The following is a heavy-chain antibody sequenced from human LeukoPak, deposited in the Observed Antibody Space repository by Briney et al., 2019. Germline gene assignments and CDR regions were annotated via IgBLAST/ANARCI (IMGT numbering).Heavy chain of an antibody. J-gene: IGHJ5*02. Sequence: GGSLRLSCAASGFTFSDYNMRWIRQAPGKGLEWVSSISSSSSYIYYADSVKGRFTISRDNAKNSLYLQMNSLRAEDTAVYYCASSCSGGSCGPWGQGTLVTVSS. CDR2: ISSSSSYI. CDR1: GFTFSDYN. CDR3: ASSCSGGSCGP. D-gene: IGHD2-15*01. V-gene: IGHV3-11*06.